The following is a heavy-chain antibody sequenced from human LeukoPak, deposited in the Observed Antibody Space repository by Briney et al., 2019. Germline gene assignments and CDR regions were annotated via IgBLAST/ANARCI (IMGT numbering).Heavy chain of an antibody. CDR1: GGSISSGGYS. CDR3: ARGGAEMATNYFDY. J-gene: IGHJ4*02. Sequence: SETLSLTCAVSGGSISSGGYSWSWIRQPPGKGLEWIGYIYRSGSTYYNPSLKSRVTISVDRSKNQFSLKLSSVTAADTAVYYCARGGAEMATNYFDYWGQGTLVTVSS. CDR2: IYRSGST. D-gene: IGHD5-24*01. V-gene: IGHV4-30-2*01.